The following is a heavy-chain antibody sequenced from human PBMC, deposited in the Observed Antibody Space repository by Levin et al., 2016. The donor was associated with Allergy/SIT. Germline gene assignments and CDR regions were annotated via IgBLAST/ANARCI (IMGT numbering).Heavy chain of an antibody. CDR2: VYDGGTT. Sequence: SETLSLTCSVSGGSISSSDYFWAWIRQPPGQGLEWIGNVYDGGTTHYNPSLRSRVTISRDMSKNLFSLKVTSVTAADTAVYYCARLRSGTPGGWGKYNWLDPWGQGNLVTVSS. CDR3: ARLRSGTPGGWGKYNWLDP. V-gene: IGHV4-39*01. J-gene: IGHJ5*02. D-gene: IGHD7-27*01. CDR1: GGSISSSDYF.